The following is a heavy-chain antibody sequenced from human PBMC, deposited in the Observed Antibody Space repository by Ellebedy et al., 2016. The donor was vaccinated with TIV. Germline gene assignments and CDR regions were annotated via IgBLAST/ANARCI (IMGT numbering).Heavy chain of an antibody. CDR1: GFTFSDYW. CDR2: IKQDGSEK. Sequence: GGSLRLSCVASGFTFSDYWMSWVRQAPGKGLEWVANIKQDGSEKYSIDSVKGRFSISRDNAKNSMYLQMNSLRDEDTAVYYCARDQWLGRAYYFDYWGQGTLLTVSS. CDR3: ARDQWLGRAYYFDY. V-gene: IGHV3-7*01. J-gene: IGHJ4*02. D-gene: IGHD6-19*01.